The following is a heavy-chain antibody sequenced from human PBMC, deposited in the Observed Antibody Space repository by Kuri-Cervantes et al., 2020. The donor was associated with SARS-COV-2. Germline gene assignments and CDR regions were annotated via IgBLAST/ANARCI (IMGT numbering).Heavy chain of an antibody. CDR3: ATVDYDSYGYPWHFDS. D-gene: IGHD3-22*01. Sequence: ASVKVSCKVSGYTVTELSMHWVRQAPGKGLEWMGGFDPEYGEIIYAQKFQGRVTMTEDTSTDTEYMELSSLRSDDTAVYYCATVDYDSYGYPWHFDSWGHGTLVTVSS. V-gene: IGHV1-24*01. CDR2: FDPEYGEI. J-gene: IGHJ4*01. CDR1: GYTVTELS.